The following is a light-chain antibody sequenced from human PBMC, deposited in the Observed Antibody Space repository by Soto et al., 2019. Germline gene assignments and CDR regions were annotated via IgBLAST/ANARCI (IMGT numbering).Light chain of an antibody. CDR2: VAS. CDR3: QQYGSSPAYT. Sequence: EIVLTQSPGTLSLSPGERATLSCRASQSVTSSSLAWYQQKPGQAPRLLIYVASSRATGIPDRFSGSGSGTDFTLTISRLEPEDFGVYYCQQYGSSPAYTFGQGTKLEIK. V-gene: IGKV3-20*01. J-gene: IGKJ2*01. CDR1: QSVTSSS.